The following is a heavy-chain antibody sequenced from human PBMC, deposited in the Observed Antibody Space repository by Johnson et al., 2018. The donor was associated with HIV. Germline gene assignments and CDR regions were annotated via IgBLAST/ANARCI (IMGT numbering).Heavy chain of an antibody. V-gene: IGHV3-30*02. D-gene: IGHD2-15*01. CDR1: GFTFSSYG. Sequence: QVQLVESGGGVVQPGGSLRLSCAASGFTFSSYGMHWVRQAPGKGLEWVAFIRYDGSNKYYADSVKGRFTISRDNSKNTLYLQMNSLRAEDTAVYYCASRRLRVVVAASGAFDIWGQGTMVTVSS. CDR3: ASRRLRVVVAASGAFDI. J-gene: IGHJ3*02. CDR2: IRYDGSNK.